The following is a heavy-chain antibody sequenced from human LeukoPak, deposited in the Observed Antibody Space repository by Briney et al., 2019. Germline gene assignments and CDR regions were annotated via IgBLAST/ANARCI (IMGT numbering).Heavy chain of an antibody. CDR1: GGTFSSYA. CDR2: IIPIFGTA. V-gene: IGHV1-69*13. Sequence: GASVKVSCKASGGTFSSYAISWVRQAPGQGLEWMGGIIPIFGTANYAQKFQGRVTITADESTSTAYMELSSLRSEDTAVYYCAREFVVVVAANPRNYYHYGMDVWGQGTTVTVSS. J-gene: IGHJ6*02. D-gene: IGHD2-15*01. CDR3: AREFVVVVAANPRNYYHYGMDV.